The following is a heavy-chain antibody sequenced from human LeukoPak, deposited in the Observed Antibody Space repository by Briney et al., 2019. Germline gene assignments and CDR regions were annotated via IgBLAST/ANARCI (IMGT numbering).Heavy chain of an antibody. J-gene: IGHJ4*02. CDR1: GGSISSSGYY. V-gene: IGHV4-39*01. CDR3: ARHRSGWLQSSFDY. CDR2: MYYSGST. D-gene: IGHD5-24*01. Sequence: SETLSLTCTVSGGSISSSGYYWGWIRQPPGKGLEWIGSMYYSGSTYSNPALKSRVTISVDTSKNQFSLKLSSVTAADTAVYYCARHRSGWLQSSFDYWGQGTLVTVSS.